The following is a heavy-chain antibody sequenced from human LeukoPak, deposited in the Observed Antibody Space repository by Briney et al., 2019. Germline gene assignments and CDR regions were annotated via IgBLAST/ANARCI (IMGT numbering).Heavy chain of an antibody. Sequence: GGSLRLSCAASGFTFSSYAMSWVRQAPRKGLEWVSSIIARGGSTYYADSVRGRLTISRDNSKNTLYLQMNSLRVDDTAVYYCAKEGTYWSFDYWGQGTLVTVSS. V-gene: IGHV3-23*01. CDR2: IIARGGST. J-gene: IGHJ4*02. D-gene: IGHD1-26*01. CDR1: GFTFSSYA. CDR3: AKEGTYWSFDY.